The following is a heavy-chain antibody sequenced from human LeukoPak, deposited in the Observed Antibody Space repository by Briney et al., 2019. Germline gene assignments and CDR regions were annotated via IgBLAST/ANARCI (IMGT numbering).Heavy chain of an antibody. D-gene: IGHD3-10*01. V-gene: IGHV3-23*01. CDR2: INTNGGST. J-gene: IGHJ4*02. CDR3: ADYYGSGSYCT. CDR1: GFTFSSYG. Sequence: SGGSLRLSSAASGFTFSSYGMSWVRQAPGKGLQWVSAINTNGGSTYYADSVKGRFTISRDNSKNTLYLQMNSLRAEDTAVYYCADYYGSGSYCTWGQGTLVTVSS.